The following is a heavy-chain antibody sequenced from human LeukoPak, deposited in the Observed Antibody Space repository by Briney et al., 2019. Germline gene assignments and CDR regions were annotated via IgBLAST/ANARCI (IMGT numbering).Heavy chain of an antibody. CDR1: GFTFSSYA. Sequence: GGSLRLSCAASGFTFSSYAMSWVRQAPGKGLEWVSAISGSGGDTFYADSVKGRFTVSRDNSKNTLYLQMNSLRSEDSALYYCARIAVSGTWYFDLWGQGTLVTVSS. J-gene: IGHJ4*02. CDR2: ISGSGGDT. D-gene: IGHD6-19*01. V-gene: IGHV3-23*01. CDR3: ARIAVSGTWYFDL.